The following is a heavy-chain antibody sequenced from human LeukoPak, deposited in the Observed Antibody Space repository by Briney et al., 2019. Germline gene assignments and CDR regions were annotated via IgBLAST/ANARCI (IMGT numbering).Heavy chain of an antibody. CDR2: ISGSGGST. Sequence: PGGSLRLSCAASGFTFSSYAMSWVRQAPGKGLEWVSAISGSGGSTYHADSVKGRFTISRDNSKNTLYLQMNSLRAEDTAVYYCAKVMELTYYYDSSGQPDAFDIWGQGTMVTASS. V-gene: IGHV3-23*01. D-gene: IGHD3-22*01. J-gene: IGHJ3*02. CDR1: GFTFSSYA. CDR3: AKVMELTYYYDSSGQPDAFDI.